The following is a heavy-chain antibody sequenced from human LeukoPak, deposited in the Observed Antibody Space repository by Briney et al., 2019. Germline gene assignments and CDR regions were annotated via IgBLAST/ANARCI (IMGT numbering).Heavy chain of an antibody. J-gene: IGHJ5*02. CDR2: MNPNSGNT. D-gene: IGHD4-17*01. V-gene: IGHV1-8*01. CDR1: GYTFTSYD. Sequence: GASEKVSCKASGYTFTSYDINWVRQATGQGLEWMGWMNPNSGNTGYAQKFQGRVTMTRNTSISTAYMELSSLRSEDTAVYYCARTYYGDYGDNWFDPWGQGTLVTVSS. CDR3: ARTYYGDYGDNWFDP.